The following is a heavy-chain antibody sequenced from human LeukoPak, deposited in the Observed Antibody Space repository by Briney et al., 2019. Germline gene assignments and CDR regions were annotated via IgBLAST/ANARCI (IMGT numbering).Heavy chain of an antibody. CDR1: GYNFAIRG. Sequence: ASVKVSCKASGYNFAIRGISWVRQAPGQGLEWVAWISAYSGNTNYAHQKLQGRVTLTRDTSTSTAYMELTSLRSDDTAVFYCARAPQECTSTSCPLGYWGQGTLVTVSS. J-gene: IGHJ4*02. CDR2: ISAYSGNT. D-gene: IGHD2-2*01. CDR3: ARAPQECTSTSCPLGY. V-gene: IGHV1-18*01.